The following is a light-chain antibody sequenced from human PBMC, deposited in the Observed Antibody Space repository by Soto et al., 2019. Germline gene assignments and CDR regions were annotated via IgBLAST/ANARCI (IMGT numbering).Light chain of an antibody. Sequence: EIVLTQSPGTLSLSPGEGATLSCRASQSVRSTYLAWYQQKPGQAPRLLIYGASSRATGIPDRFSGSGSGTDSTLTISRLEPEDFAVYYCQQYDSSLRTFGQGTKV. CDR3: QQYDSSLRT. CDR2: GAS. CDR1: QSVRSTY. V-gene: IGKV3-20*01. J-gene: IGKJ1*01.